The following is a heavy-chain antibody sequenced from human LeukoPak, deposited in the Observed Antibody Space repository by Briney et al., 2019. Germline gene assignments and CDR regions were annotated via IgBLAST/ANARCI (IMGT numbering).Heavy chain of an antibody. CDR2: FNPEDVET. CDR3: ATEIVGYGDVHYFDS. J-gene: IGHJ4*02. CDR1: GYTLTEIS. V-gene: IGHV1-24*01. Sequence: ASVKVPCKVSGYTLTEISMHWVRQAPGQGLEWMGGFNPEDVETIYARSFQGRLTVTEDTSTDTAYMELSSLRAEDTAMYYCATEIVGYGDVHYFDSWGQGTLVTVSS. D-gene: IGHD4-17*01.